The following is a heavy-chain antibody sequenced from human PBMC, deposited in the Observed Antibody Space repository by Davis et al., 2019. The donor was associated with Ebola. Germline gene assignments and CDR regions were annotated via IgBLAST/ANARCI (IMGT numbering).Heavy chain of an antibody. Sequence: GRFTISRDNAKNSLYLQMNNLRAEDTAVYYCARDKFCSLFSCPATTLDYWGQGTLVTVSS. V-gene: IGHV3-21*06. J-gene: IGHJ4*02. D-gene: IGHD2-2*01. CDR3: ARDKFCSLFSCPATTLDY.